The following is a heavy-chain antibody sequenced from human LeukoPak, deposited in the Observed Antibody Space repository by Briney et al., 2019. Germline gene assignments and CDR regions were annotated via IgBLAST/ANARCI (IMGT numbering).Heavy chain of an antibody. V-gene: IGHV4-4*02. CDR2: IYHSGST. D-gene: IGHD4-17*01. J-gene: IGHJ4*02. CDR3: ARGGTAVTYEYYFDY. CDR1: GGSISSSNW. Sequence: SETLSLTCAVSGGSISSSNWWSWVRQPPGKGLEWIGEIYHSGSTNYNPSLKSRVTISVDKSKNQFSLKLSSVTAADTAVYYCARGGTAVTYEYYFDYWGQGTLVTVSS.